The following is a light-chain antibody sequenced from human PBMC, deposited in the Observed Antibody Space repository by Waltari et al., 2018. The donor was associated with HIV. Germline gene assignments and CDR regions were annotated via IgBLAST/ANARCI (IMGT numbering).Light chain of an antibody. CDR1: QSIRAE. V-gene: IGKV3-15*01. CDR2: EAA. Sequence: EIVMTQSPPTLSVSPGQRVTLSCRASQSIRAEVAWYQQRPGQAPRLRIYEAATRPTGIPSRFSGSGSGTEFTLTISSLQSEDFATYFCQQYDSGPRGITFGQGTMLEIK. CDR3: QQYDSGPRGIT. J-gene: IGKJ2*01.